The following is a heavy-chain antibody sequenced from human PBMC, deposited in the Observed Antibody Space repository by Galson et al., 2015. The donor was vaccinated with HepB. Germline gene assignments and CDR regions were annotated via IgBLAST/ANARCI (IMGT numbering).Heavy chain of an antibody. V-gene: IGHV1-58*02. D-gene: IGHD2-15*01. Sequence: SVKVSCKASGFTFTSSAMQWVRQARGQRLEWIGWIVVGSGNTNYAQKFQERVTITRDMSTSTAYMELSSLRSEDTAVYYCAATKGDCSGGSCYSPFDYWGQGTLVTVSS. J-gene: IGHJ4*02. CDR2: IVVGSGNT. CDR3: AATKGDCSGGSCYSPFDY. CDR1: GFTFTSSA.